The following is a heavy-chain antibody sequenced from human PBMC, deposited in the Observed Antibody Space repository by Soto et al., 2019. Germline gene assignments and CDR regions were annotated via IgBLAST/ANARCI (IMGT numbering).Heavy chain of an antibody. CDR3: ARGNDFWSGYGIYYYGMDV. CDR2: IYYSGST. Sequence: QVQLQESGPGLVKPSQTLSLTCTVSGGSISSGDYYWSWIRQPPGKGLEWIGYIYYSGSTYYNPSLNSRVTISVDTSKNQSSLKLSSVTAADTAVYYCARGNDFWSGYGIYYYGMDVWGQGTTVTVSS. J-gene: IGHJ6*02. V-gene: IGHV4-30-4*01. D-gene: IGHD3-3*01. CDR1: GGSISSGDYY.